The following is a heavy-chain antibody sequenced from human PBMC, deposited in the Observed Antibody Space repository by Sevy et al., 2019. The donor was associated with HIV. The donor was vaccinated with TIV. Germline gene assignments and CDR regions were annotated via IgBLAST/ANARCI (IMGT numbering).Heavy chain of an antibody. CDR3: ARGGRRAVAGRVGYFDY. Sequence: GGSLRLSCAASGFTFSSYGMHWVRQAPGKGLEWVALIWYDGTNKYYADSVKGRFTISSDNSENTFYLQMNSLRAEDTAVYSGARGGRRAVAGRVGYFDYWGQGILVTVSS. CDR2: IWYDGTNK. J-gene: IGHJ4*02. CDR1: GFTFSSYG. V-gene: IGHV3-33*01. D-gene: IGHD6-19*01.